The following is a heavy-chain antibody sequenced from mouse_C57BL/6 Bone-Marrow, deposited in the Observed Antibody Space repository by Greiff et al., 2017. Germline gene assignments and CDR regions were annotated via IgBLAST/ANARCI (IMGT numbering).Heavy chain of an antibody. J-gene: IGHJ2*01. Sequence: QVQLQQPGAELVRPGTSVKLSCKASGYTFTSYWMHWVKQRPGQGLEWIGVIDPSDSYTNYNQQFKGKATLTVDTSSSTSYMQLSSLTSEDSAVYYCARHGSSLFDYWGQGTTLTVSS. CDR3: ARHGSSLFDY. V-gene: IGHV1-59*01. D-gene: IGHD1-1*01. CDR1: GYTFTSYW. CDR2: IDPSDSYT.